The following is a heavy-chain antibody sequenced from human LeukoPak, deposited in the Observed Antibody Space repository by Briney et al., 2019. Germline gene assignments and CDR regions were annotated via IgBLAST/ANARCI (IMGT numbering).Heavy chain of an antibody. D-gene: IGHD6-19*01. CDR3: ARGGRIAVAGLFGY. J-gene: IGHJ4*02. V-gene: IGHV3-64*01. CDR1: GFTFSSYA. Sequence: GGSLRLSCAASGFTFSSYAMHWVRQAPGKGLEYVSAISSNGGSTYYANSVKGRFTISRDNSKNTLYLQMGSLRAEDMAVYYCARGGRIAVAGLFGYWGQGTLVTVSS. CDR2: ISSNGGST.